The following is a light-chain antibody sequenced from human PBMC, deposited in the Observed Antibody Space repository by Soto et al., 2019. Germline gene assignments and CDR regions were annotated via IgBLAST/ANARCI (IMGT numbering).Light chain of an antibody. CDR1: QSIGSDY. CDR3: QQYSGSPTT. V-gene: IGKV3-20*01. Sequence: IVLTQSPGTVSLSPEERASLSCRASQSIGSDYLAWYQQRPGQAPRLLIYGASSMATGVPDQFSGSGSGTDFTLTISRLEPEDSAVYYCQQYSGSPTTFGQGTRLEIK. J-gene: IGKJ5*01. CDR2: GAS.